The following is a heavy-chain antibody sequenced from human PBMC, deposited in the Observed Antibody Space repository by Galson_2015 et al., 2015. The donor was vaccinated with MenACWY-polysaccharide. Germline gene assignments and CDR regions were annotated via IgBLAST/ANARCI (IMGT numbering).Heavy chain of an antibody. Sequence: SVKVSCKASGYIFTNYAMHWVRQAPGQSFEWMGWISAGNGRTEYSQKFQGRVTITRDTSASTAYMEVSSLRSEDTAVYYCARDSDNPHYSGQGTLVTVSS. CDR2: ISAGNGRT. CDR1: GYIFTNYA. V-gene: IGHV1-3*01. CDR3: ARDSDNPHY. D-gene: IGHD1-1*01. J-gene: IGHJ4*02.